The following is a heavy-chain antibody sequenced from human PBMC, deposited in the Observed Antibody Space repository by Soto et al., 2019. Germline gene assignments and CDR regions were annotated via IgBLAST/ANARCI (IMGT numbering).Heavy chain of an antibody. CDR1: GGSISSYY. CDR3: AKGSSSSPDFDY. J-gene: IGHJ4*02. Sequence: SETLSLTCTVSGGSISSYYWSWIRQPPGKGLEWIGYIYYSGSTNYNPSLKSRVTISVDTSKNQFSLKLSSVTAADTAVYYCAKGSSSSPDFDYWGQGTLVTVYS. V-gene: IGHV4-59*01. D-gene: IGHD6-6*01. CDR2: IYYSGST.